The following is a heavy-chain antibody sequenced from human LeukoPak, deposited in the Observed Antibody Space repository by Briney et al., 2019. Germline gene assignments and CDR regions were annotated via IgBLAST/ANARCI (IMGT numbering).Heavy chain of an antibody. D-gene: IGHD3-22*01. CDR2: MNPNSGNT. J-gene: IGHJ4*02. V-gene: IGHV1-8*01. Sequence: ASVKVSCKASGYTFTSYDINWVRQATGQGLEWMGWMNPNSGNTGYAQKFQGRVTMTRNTSISTAYMELSSLRSEDTAVYYCARPYDSSAPSDYWGKETLVTVS. CDR1: GYTFTSYD. CDR3: ARPYDSSAPSDY.